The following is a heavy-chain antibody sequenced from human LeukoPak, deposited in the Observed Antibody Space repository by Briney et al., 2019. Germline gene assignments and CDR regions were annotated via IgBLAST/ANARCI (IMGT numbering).Heavy chain of an antibody. V-gene: IGHV3-11*06. Sequence: KTGVSLRLSCAASGCTFSDSYMSWIRHTPWKGVEWISYISSSSSYTNYADSVKGRFTISRDNAKNSLYLQMNSLRAEDTAVYYCARGEVGADRNFDNWGQGTLVTVSS. J-gene: IGHJ4*02. CDR3: ARGEVGADRNFDN. CDR1: GCTFSDSY. D-gene: IGHD1-26*01. CDR2: ISSSSSYT.